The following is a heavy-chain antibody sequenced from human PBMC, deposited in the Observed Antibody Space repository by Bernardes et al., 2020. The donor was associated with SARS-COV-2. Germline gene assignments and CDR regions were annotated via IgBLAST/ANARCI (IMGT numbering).Heavy chain of an antibody. CDR2: IYPCYSDT. Sequence: GESLKISCKGSGYSFTSYWIGWVRQMPGKGLEWMGIIYPCYSDTRYSPSFQGQVTISADKSISTAYLQWSSLKASDTAMYYCARSGGKDYYYYYGMDVWGQGNTVTVSS. CDR3: ARSGGKDYYYYYGMDV. V-gene: IGHV5-51*01. CDR1: GYSFTSYW. D-gene: IGHD2-15*01. J-gene: IGHJ6*02.